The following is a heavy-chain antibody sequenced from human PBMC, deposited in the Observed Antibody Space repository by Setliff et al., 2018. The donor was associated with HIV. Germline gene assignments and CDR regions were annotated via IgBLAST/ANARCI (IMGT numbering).Heavy chain of an antibody. D-gene: IGHD1-26*01. CDR2: INHSGST. CDR1: GGSISSSSHY. V-gene: IGHV4-39*07. J-gene: IGHJ3*02. Sequence: SETLSLTCIVSGGSISSSSHYWGWIRQPPGKGLEWIGEINHSGSTNYNPSLKSRVTISVDTSKNQFSLKLSSVTAADTAVYYCARGRRNEWELLLLAFDMWGQGTMVTVS. CDR3: ARGRRNEWELLLLAFDM.